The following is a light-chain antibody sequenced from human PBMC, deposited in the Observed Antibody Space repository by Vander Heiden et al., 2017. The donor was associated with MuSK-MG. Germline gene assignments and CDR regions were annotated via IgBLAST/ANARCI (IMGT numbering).Light chain of an antibody. Sequence: IVLAHPPGTPSLSPANRATLTCRTTHILTAAHVAWFQQKPRQAPSHLVYSAATRVTDRLDRSSCGAAGTEITLSMERQEVEDYEGYQSHQYGSWTFGQGTKVEIK. CDR1: HILTAAH. V-gene: IGKV3-20*01. CDR2: SAA. J-gene: IGKJ1*01. CDR3: HQYGSWT.